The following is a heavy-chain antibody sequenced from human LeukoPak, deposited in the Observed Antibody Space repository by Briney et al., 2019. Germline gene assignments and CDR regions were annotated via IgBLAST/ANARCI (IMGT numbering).Heavy chain of an antibody. CDR3: ARTPVVVVNNWFDP. D-gene: IGHD3-22*01. CDR2: ISAYNGNT. Sequence: VSVKVSCKASGYSFTGYYMHWVRQAPGQGLEWMGWISAYNGNTNYAQKLQGRVTMTTDTSTSTAYMELRSLRSDDTAVYYCARTPVVVVNNWFDPWGQGTLVTVSS. CDR1: GYSFTGYY. J-gene: IGHJ5*02. V-gene: IGHV1-18*04.